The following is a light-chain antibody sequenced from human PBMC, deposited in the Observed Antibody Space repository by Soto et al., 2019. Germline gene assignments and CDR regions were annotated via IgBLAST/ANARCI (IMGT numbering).Light chain of an antibody. CDR1: ESVSSY. CDR3: QQRSNWPPT. CDR2: GAS. Sequence: EIVLTQSPATLSLSPGERATLSCRASESVSSYLAWYQQKPGQAPRLLIYGASNRATGIPARFSGSGSGTDFTLTISSLEPEDFAIYYCQQRSNWPPTFGPGTKVDI. J-gene: IGKJ3*01. V-gene: IGKV3-11*01.